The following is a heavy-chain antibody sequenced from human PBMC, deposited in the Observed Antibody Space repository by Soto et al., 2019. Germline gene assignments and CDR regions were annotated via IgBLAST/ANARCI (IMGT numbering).Heavy chain of an antibody. V-gene: IGHV3-23*01. Sequence: PGGSLRLSCAASGFTFTSYAMSWVRQAPGKGLEWVSAISASGGYTYYADSVKGRFTISRDNSENTLYVQMNSLRAEDTAVYYCAKDRERIATRSIDYWGQGTLVTVSS. J-gene: IGHJ4*02. D-gene: IGHD6-6*01. CDR2: ISASGGYT. CDR1: GFTFTSYA. CDR3: AKDRERIATRSIDY.